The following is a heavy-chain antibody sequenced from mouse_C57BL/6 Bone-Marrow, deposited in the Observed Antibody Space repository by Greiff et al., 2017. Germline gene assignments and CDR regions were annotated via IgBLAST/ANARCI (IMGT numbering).Heavy chain of an antibody. CDR2: IRNKANGYTT. Sequence: EVQGVESGGGLVQPGGSLSLSCAASGFTFTDYYMSWVRQPPGKALEWLGFIRNKANGYTTEYSASVKGRFTISRDNSQSILYRQMNALRAEDSATYYCARCYDGSRYWYFDVWGTGTTVTVSS. J-gene: IGHJ1*03. V-gene: IGHV7-3*01. D-gene: IGHD1-1*01. CDR3: ARCYDGSRYWYFDV. CDR1: GFTFTDYY.